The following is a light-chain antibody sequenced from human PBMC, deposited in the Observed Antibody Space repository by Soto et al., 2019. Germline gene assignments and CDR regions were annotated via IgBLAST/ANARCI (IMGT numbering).Light chain of an antibody. Sequence: EKVITPSPATPSVSPGGKTPPSCRASQSVTNNFLAWYQHQPGQAPRLLIYGASNRATGVPDRFSGDGSGTDFTLTISRLEPEDFAVFYCQQYGSAPRTFGQGTKVDI. V-gene: IGKV3-20*01. CDR1: QSVTNNF. J-gene: IGKJ1*01. CDR2: GAS. CDR3: QQYGSAPRT.